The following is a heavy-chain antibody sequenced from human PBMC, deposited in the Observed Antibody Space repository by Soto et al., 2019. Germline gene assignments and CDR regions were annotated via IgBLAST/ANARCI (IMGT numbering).Heavy chain of an antibody. CDR3: TSPVDNDAFDI. CDR2: IYPGDSDT. D-gene: IGHD5-12*01. V-gene: IGHV5-51*01. CDR1: GYSFIDYW. Sequence: PGESLKISCKGSGYSFIDYWIAWVRQMPGKGLEWMGIIYPGDSDTRYSPSFQGQVTISADKSIRTAYLQWSGLRASDTAMYYCTSPVDNDAFDIWGQGTMVTVSS. J-gene: IGHJ3*02.